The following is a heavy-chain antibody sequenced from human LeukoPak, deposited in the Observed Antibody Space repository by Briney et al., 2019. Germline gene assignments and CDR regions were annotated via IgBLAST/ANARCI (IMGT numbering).Heavy chain of an antibody. J-gene: IGHJ4*02. V-gene: IGHV3-23*01. CDR1: GFTFSSYG. CDR3: AKVWSGSLDY. D-gene: IGHD1-26*01. Sequence: GRSLRLSCAASGFTFSSYGMHWVRQAPGKGLEWVSAISGSGGSTYYADSVKGRFTISRDNSKNTLYLQMNSLRAEDTAVYYCAKVWSGSLDYWGQGTLVTVSS. CDR2: ISGSGGST.